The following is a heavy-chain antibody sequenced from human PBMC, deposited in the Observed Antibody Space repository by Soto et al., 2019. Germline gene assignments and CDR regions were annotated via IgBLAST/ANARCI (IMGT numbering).Heavy chain of an antibody. D-gene: IGHD6-13*01. J-gene: IGHJ6*02. CDR1: GASISSSNYY. CDR2: IYDTGST. Sequence: SETLSLTCTVSGASISSSNYYWGWIRQPPGKGLEWIGTIYDTGSTYYNPSLKSRVSISIDTSKNQFSLKLSSVTAADTAVYYCAGGGLPIAAGGIQYYYGMDVWCQGPTVT. CDR3: AGGGLPIAAGGIQYYYGMDV. V-gene: IGHV4-39*01.